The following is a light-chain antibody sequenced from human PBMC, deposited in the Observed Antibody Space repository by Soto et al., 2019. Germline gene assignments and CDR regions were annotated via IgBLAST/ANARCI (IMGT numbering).Light chain of an antibody. J-gene: IGKJ2*01. V-gene: IGKV1-5*01. Sequence: DIQMTQSPSTLSASVGDRVTITCRASQSISSWLAWYQQKPGKAPKLLIYGASSLESGVPSRFSGSGSGTEFTLTISSLQPDDFATYYCQQYNGYPYTFGQGTKVDIK. CDR2: GAS. CDR1: QSISSW. CDR3: QQYNGYPYT.